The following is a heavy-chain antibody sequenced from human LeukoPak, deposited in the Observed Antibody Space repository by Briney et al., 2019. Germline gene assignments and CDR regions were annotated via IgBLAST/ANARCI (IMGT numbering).Heavy chain of an antibody. D-gene: IGHD7-27*01. J-gene: IGHJ3*02. V-gene: IGHV1-69*13. CDR2: IIPIFGTA. CDR1: GGTFISYA. CDR3: ATESGSDAFDI. Sequence: SVKVSCKASGGTFISYAISWVRQAPGQGLEWMGGIIPIFGTANYAQKFQGRVTITADESTSTAYMELSSLRSENTAVYYCATESGSDAFDIWGQGTMVTVSS.